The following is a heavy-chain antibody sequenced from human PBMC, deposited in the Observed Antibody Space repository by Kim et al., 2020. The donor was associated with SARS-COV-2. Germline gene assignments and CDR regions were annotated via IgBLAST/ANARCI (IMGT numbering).Heavy chain of an antibody. V-gene: IGHV5-51*01. Sequence: SPSFQGQVTISADKSISTAYLQWSSLKASDTAMYYCARSDGPAGTDAFDIWGQGTMVTVSS. J-gene: IGHJ3*02. D-gene: IGHD6-13*01. CDR3: ARSDGPAGTDAFDI.